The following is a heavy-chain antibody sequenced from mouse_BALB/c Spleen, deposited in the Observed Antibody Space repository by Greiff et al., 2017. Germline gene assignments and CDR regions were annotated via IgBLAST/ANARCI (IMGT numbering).Heavy chain of an antibody. Sequence: EVKLVESGGGLVQPGGSLRLSCATSGFTFTDYYMSWVRQPPGKALEWLGFIRNKANGYTTEYSASVKGRFTISRDNSQSILYLQMNTLRAEDSATYYCARDTMITGAMDYWGQGTSVTVSS. CDR2: IRNKANGYTT. V-gene: IGHV7-3*02. D-gene: IGHD2-4*01. J-gene: IGHJ4*01. CDR1: GFTFTDYY. CDR3: ARDTMITGAMDY.